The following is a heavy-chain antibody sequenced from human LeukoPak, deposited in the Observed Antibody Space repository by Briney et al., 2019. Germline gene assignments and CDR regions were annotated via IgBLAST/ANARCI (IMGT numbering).Heavy chain of an antibody. D-gene: IGHD6-13*01. CDR3: ARASDAAAGFDC. J-gene: IGHJ4*02. Sequence: QPGRSLRLSCAASGFTFSSYGMHWVRQAPGKGLEWVAVIWYDGSNKYYADSVKGRFTISRDNSKNMLYVEMNSLRAEDTAVYYCARASDAAAGFDCWGQGTPVTVSS. CDR2: IWYDGSNK. CDR1: GFTFSSYG. V-gene: IGHV3-33*01.